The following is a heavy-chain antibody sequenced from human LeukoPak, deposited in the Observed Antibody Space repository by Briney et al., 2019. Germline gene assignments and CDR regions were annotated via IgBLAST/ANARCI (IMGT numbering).Heavy chain of an antibody. V-gene: IGHV4-59*01. CDR3: ARGKITIFGVVTYDY. CDR2: IYYSGST. D-gene: IGHD3-3*01. J-gene: IGHJ4*02. Sequence: SSETLSLTCTVSGGSISSYYWSWIRQPPGKGLEWIGYIYYSGSTNYNPSLKSRVTISVDTSKNQFSLKLSSVTAADTAVYYCARGKITIFGVVTYDYWGQGTLVTVSS. CDR1: GGSISSYY.